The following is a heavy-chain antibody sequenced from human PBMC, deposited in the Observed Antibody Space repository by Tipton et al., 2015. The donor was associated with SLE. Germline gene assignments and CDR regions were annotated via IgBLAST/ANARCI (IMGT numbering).Heavy chain of an antibody. CDR2: IFPLDSDT. Sequence: SLRLSCKGSGYDFVSHWIGWVRQMPGKGLEWMGIIFPLDSDTRYSPSFQGQVTISVDKSINTAYLQWSSLTASDTAIYYCARHGRGTDASDFWGLGTMVTVSS. CDR3: ARHGRGTDASDF. CDR1: GYDFVSHW. V-gene: IGHV5-51*01. J-gene: IGHJ3*01. D-gene: IGHD3-16*01.